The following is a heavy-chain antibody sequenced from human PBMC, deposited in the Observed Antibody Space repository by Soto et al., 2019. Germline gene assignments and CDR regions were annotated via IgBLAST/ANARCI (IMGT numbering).Heavy chain of an antibody. CDR3: ARGKAVAENYYYGMDV. CDR1: GGTFSSYA. V-gene: IGHV1-69*06. CDR2: IIPIFGTA. Sequence: GASVKVSCKASGGTFSSYAISWVRQAPGQGLEWMGGIIPIFGTANYAQKFQGRVTITADKSTSTAYMELSSLRSEDTAVYYCARGKAVAENYYYGMDVCGQGTTVTVSS. D-gene: IGHD6-19*01. J-gene: IGHJ6*02.